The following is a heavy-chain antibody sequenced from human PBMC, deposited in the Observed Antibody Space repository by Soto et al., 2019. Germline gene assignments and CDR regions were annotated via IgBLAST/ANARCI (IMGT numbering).Heavy chain of an antibody. CDR2: ISAYNGNT. D-gene: IGHD6-19*01. Sequence: ASVKVSCNASGYTFTSYGISWVRQAPGQGLEWMGWISAYNGNTNYAQKLQGRVTMTTDTSTSTAYMELRSLRSDDTAVYYCARHGLGAVAPYYMEVWGKGTTVTVSS. J-gene: IGHJ6*03. CDR3: ARHGLGAVAPYYMEV. V-gene: IGHV1-18*01. CDR1: GYTFTSYG.